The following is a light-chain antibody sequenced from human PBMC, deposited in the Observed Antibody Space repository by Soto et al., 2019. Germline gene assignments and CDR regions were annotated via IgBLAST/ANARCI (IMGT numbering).Light chain of an antibody. V-gene: IGLV2-14*01. CDR2: EVS. CDR3: SSYTSSQAYV. J-gene: IGLJ1*01. CDR1: GSDVGDYDY. Sequence: QSALTQPASVSGSPGESITISCTGTGSDVGDYDYVSWYQHHPGKAPKLMIYEVSNRPSGVSNRFSGSKSGITASLTISGLQAEDEADYFCSSYTSSQAYVFGTETKLTVL.